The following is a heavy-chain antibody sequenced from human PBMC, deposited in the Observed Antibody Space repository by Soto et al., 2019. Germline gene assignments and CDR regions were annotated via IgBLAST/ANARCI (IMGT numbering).Heavy chain of an antibody. J-gene: IGHJ4*02. D-gene: IGHD3-10*01. Sequence: LRLSCAASGFTFSSSSMSWVRQAPGKGLEWVSGFRTSGDGGTTYYADSVKGRFTISRDNSKNMLFLQMNSLRAEDTAIYYCAKKVNSGPGSQYFDYWGQGTLVTVSS. CDR3: AKKVNSGPGSQYFDY. V-gene: IGHV3-23*01. CDR1: GFTFSSSS. CDR2: FRTSGDGGTT.